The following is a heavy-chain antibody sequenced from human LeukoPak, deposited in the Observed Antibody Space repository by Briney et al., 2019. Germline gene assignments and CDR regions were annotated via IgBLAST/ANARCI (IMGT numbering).Heavy chain of an antibody. CDR1: GASISSTSYY. D-gene: IGHD3-10*01. J-gene: IGHJ4*02. Sequence: SETLSLTCSVSGASISSTSYYWGWIRRPPGKGLEWIGSISYSGTTFYSPSLESRGTISADTSKNQFSLKLSSVTATDTALYFCARIGVRSVIIFGVFDYWGQGIRVTVSS. CDR2: ISYSGTT. CDR3: ARIGVRSVIIFGVFDY. V-gene: IGHV4-39*07.